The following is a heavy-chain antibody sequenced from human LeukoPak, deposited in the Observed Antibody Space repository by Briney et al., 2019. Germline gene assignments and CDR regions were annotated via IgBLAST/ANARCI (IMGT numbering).Heavy chain of an antibody. D-gene: IGHD6-13*01. J-gene: IGHJ6*03. CDR3: ARGHLSSSWQKDYYYYMDV. CDR1: GGSISSGNYY. V-gene: IGHV4-61*02. Sequence: PSETLSLTCTVSGGSISSGNYYWSWIRQPAGKGLEWIGRIYTSGSTNYNPSLKSRVTISVDTSKNQFSLKLSSVTAADTAVYYCARGHLSSSWQKDYYYYMDVWGKGTTVTVSS. CDR2: IYTSGST.